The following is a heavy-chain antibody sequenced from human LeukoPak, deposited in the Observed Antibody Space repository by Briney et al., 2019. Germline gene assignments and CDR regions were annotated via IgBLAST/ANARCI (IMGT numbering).Heavy chain of an antibody. D-gene: IGHD6-19*01. V-gene: IGHV4-34*01. CDR3: ARSSGWYYFDY. CDR2: INHSVGA. Sequence: PSETLSLTCALYGGSFSGYYWSWIRQPPGKGLEWIGEINHSVGANYNPSLKSRVTMSVDTSKSQFSLKLNSVTAADTAVYYCARSSGWYYFDYWGQGTLVTVSS. CDR1: GGSFSGYY. J-gene: IGHJ4*02.